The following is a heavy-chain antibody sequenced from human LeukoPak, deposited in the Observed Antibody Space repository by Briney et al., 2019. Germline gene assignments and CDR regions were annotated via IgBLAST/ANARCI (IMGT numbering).Heavy chain of an antibody. CDR2: IYSSGST. V-gene: IGHV4-4*07. CDR3: AREYYDYVWGGYRPYYFDY. CDR1: GGSINSNY. Sequence: SETLSLTCTVSGGSINSNYWNWIRQPAGKGLEWIGRIYSSGSTSYKLSLKSRVTMSVDTSKNQFSLQLSSVTAADTAVYYCAREYYDYVWGGYRPYYFDYWGQGTLFTVSS. D-gene: IGHD3-16*02. J-gene: IGHJ4*02.